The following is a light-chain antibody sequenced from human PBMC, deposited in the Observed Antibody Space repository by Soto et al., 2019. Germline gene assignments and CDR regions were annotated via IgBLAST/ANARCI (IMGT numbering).Light chain of an antibody. CDR3: QSYDNGLRGYVL. V-gene: IGLV1-40*01. CDR2: GNS. Sequence: QSALTQPPSVSGAPGQRVTISCTGGSSNIEAGYDVHWYQQLPGTAPKLLIYGNSNRPSGVPARFSGSKSGTSAALAITGLQADDEAAYYCQSYDNGLRGYVLFGGGTKLTVL. J-gene: IGLJ3*02. CDR1: SSNIEAGYD.